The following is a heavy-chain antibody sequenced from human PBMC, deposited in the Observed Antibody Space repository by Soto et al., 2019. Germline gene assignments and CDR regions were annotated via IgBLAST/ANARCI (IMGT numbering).Heavy chain of an antibody. CDR1: GASISSYY. Sequence: QVQLQESGPGLVKPSETLSLTCTVSGASISSYYWSWIRQPPGKGLEWVGFIFPSGSTNCNPSLKRRVTFSVETAKNQFSLKLTSVTAADTAVYYCSRDQNGSPHFDCCGQGILSTVS. CDR3: SRDQNGSPHFDC. J-gene: IGHJ4*01. V-gene: IGHV4-59*01. CDR2: IFPSGST. D-gene: IGHD1-26*01.